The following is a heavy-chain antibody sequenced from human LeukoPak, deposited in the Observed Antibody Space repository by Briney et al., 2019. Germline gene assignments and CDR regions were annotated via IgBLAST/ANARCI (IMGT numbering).Heavy chain of an antibody. CDR1: GGSFSGYY. V-gene: IGHV4-34*01. CDR2: INHSGST. J-gene: IGHJ3*02. D-gene: IGHD3-16*02. CDR3: ARRISYDYVWGSYRPSAFDI. Sequence: PSETLSHTCAVYGGSFSGYYWSWIRQPPGKGLEWIGEINHSGSTNYNPSLKSRVTISVDTSKNQFSLKLSSVTAADTAVYYCARRISYDYVWGSYRPSAFDIWGQGTMVTVSS.